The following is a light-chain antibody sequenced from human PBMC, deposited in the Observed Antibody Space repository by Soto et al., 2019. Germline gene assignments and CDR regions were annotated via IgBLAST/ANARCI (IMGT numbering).Light chain of an antibody. V-gene: IGKV1-9*01. J-gene: IGKJ1*01. CDR3: QQLNSYPRT. CDR1: QGIAGY. Sequence: IQLTQSPSSLSASVGDRVTITCRASQGIAGYLAWYQQKPGKAPKLLIFAASTLQSGVPSRFSGSGSGTDFTLTISSLQPKDFATYYCQQLNSYPRTFGQGTKVEIK. CDR2: AAS.